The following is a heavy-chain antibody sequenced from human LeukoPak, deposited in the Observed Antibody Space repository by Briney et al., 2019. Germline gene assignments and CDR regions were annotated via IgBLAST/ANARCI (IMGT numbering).Heavy chain of an antibody. J-gene: IGHJ4*02. V-gene: IGHV1-8*03. D-gene: IGHD6-6*01. CDR3: ARGGPARTSSMAARRLRY. Sequence: ASVKVSCKASGYTFTSYDINWVRQATGQGLEWMGWMNPNSGNTGYAQKFQGRVTITRNTSISTAYMELSSLRSEDTAVYYCARGGPARTSSMAARRLRYWGQGTLVTVSS. CDR1: GYTFTSYD. CDR2: MNPNSGNT.